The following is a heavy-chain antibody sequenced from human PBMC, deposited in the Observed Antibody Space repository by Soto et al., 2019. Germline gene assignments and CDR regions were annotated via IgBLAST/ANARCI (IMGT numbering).Heavy chain of an antibody. V-gene: IGHV4-59*01. CDR3: ARDFAYFDS. Sequence: GPGPFTTSETLSLTCTVSGGSISDYFWSWIRQPPGKGLEWIGYIYHTGRTSYNPSLKSRVSISMDTSKNQFSLNLDSVTAADTAVYFCARDFAYFDSWGQGTLVTVSS. J-gene: IGHJ4*02. CDR1: GGSISDYF. CDR2: IYHTGRT. D-gene: IGHD3-3*01.